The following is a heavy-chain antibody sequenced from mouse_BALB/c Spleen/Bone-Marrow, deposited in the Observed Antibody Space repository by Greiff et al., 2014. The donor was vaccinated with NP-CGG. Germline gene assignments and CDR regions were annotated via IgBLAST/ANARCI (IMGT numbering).Heavy chain of an antibody. J-gene: IGHJ3*01. CDR1: GYTFTSYD. CDR3: AMTARGGFAH. Sequence: LVESGPELVKPGALVKISCKAPGYTFTSYDINWVKQRPGQGLEWIGWIYPGDGSTKYNEKFKGKATLTADKSSSTAYMQVSSLTSENSAVYFCAMTARGGFAHWGQGTLVTVSA. D-gene: IGHD3-2*01. V-gene: IGHV1S33*01. CDR2: IYPGDGST.